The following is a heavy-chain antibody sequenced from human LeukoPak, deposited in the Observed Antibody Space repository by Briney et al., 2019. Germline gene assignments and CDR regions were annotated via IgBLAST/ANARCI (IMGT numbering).Heavy chain of an antibody. CDR1: GYTFSSYA. D-gene: IGHD3-10*01. CDR2: ISGSGGST. Sequence: PGGSPRLSCAASGYTFSSYAMSWVRQAPGKGLEWVSAISGSGGSTYYADSVKGRFTISRDNSKNTLYLQMNSLRAEDTAVYYCAKVGAGVRGFGESIKGPFDYWGQGTLVTVSS. V-gene: IGHV3-23*01. CDR3: AKVGAGVRGFGESIKGPFDY. J-gene: IGHJ4*02.